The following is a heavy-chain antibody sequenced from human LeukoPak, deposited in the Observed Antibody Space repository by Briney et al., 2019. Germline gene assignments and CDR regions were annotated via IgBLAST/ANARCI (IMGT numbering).Heavy chain of an antibody. D-gene: IGHD6-13*01. Sequence: GGSLRLSCAASGFTFSSYAMHWVRQAPGKGLEWVAVISYDGSNKYYADSVKGRFTISRDNSKNTLYLQMNSLRAEDTALYYCAKEGSSQYYFDYWGQGTLVTVSS. V-gene: IGHV3-30-3*01. J-gene: IGHJ4*02. CDR3: AKEGSSQYYFDY. CDR2: ISYDGSNK. CDR1: GFTFSSYA.